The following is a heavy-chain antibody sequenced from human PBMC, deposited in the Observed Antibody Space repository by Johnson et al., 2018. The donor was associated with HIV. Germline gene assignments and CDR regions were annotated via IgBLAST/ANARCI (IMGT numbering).Heavy chain of an antibody. J-gene: IGHJ3*02. CDR3: ASRSYGYVRHAFDI. Sequence: VQLAESGGGLVQPGGSLRLSCAASGFTFSSYWMSWVRQAPGKGLEWVANIKQDGREKYYVDSVKGRFTISRDNDKNSRYRQMNSLRAEDTAVYYCASRSYGYVRHAFDIWGQGTMVTVSS. CDR2: IKQDGREK. D-gene: IGHD5-18*01. V-gene: IGHV3-7*01. CDR1: GFTFSSYW.